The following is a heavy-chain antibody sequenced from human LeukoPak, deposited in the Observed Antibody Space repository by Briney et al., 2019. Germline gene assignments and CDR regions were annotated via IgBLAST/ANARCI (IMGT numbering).Heavy chain of an antibody. CDR3: ARQVDVGYYGMDV. Sequence: RASVKVSCKASAYTFSTSGMSWVRQAPGQGLEWMAWISAYNGKTNYAQKLQGRVTMTTDTSTTTAYTELRSLRTDDTAAYYCARQVDVGYYGMDVWGQGTTVIVSS. D-gene: IGHD2-2*01. CDR2: ISAYNGKT. V-gene: IGHV1-18*01. CDR1: AYTFSTSG. J-gene: IGHJ6*01.